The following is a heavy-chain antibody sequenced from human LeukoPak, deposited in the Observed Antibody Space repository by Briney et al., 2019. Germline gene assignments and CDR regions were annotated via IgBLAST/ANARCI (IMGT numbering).Heavy chain of an antibody. V-gene: IGHV4-34*01. CDR2: INHSGST. Sequence: PSETLSLTCAVYGGSFSGYYWSWIRQPPGKGLEWIGEINHSGSTNYNPSLKSRVTMSVDTSKKQFSLKPSSVTAADTAVYYCARDRYGGNNWFDPWGQGTLVTVSS. CDR3: ARDRYGGNNWFDP. CDR1: GGSFSGYY. D-gene: IGHD4-23*01. J-gene: IGHJ5*02.